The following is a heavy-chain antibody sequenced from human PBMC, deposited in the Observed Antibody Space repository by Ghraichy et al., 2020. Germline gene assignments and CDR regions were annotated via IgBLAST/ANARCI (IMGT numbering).Heavy chain of an antibody. CDR2: IYYSGST. CDR1: GGSISGYY. J-gene: IGHJ5*02. V-gene: IGHV4-59*01. D-gene: IGHD6-19*01. Sequence: SETLSLTCSVSGGSISGYYWNWIRQPPGKGLEWIGHIYYSGSTDYNPSLKSRVTISVDTSRSQFSLKLSSVTAADTAVYYCARSAVGWAPFDPWGQGTLVTVSS. CDR3: ARSAVGWAPFDP.